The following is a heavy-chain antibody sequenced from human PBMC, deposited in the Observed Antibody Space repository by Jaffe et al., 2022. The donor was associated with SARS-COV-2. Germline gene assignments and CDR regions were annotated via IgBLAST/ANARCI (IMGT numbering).Heavy chain of an antibody. CDR1: GGSISSYY. Sequence: QVQLQESGPGLVKPSETLSLTCTVSGGSISSYYWSWIRQPPGKGLEWIGYIYYSGSTNYNPSLKSRVTISVDTSKNQFSLKLSSVTAADTAVYYCRGSGWSEYYFDYWGQGTLVTVSS. CDR3: RGSGWSEYYFDY. V-gene: IGHV4-59*08. J-gene: IGHJ4*02. D-gene: IGHD6-19*01. CDR2: IYYSGST.